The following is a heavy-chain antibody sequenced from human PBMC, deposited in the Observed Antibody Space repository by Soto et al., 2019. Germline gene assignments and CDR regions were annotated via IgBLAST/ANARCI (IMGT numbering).Heavy chain of an antibody. D-gene: IGHD6-19*01. Sequence: LEIRSLAYSVSGGSIRSYDWSWIRQPAGKGLEWIGRIYTSGSTNYNPSLKSRVTMSVDTSKNQFSLKLSSVTAADTAVYYCARGEGIAVAGTFWFDPWGQGTLVTVS. CDR2: IYTSGST. CDR3: ARGEGIAVAGTFWFDP. V-gene: IGHV4-4*07. CDR1: GGSIRSYD. J-gene: IGHJ5*02.